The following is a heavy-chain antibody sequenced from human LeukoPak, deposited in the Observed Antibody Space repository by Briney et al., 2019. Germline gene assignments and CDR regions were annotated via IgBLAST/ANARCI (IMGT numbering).Heavy chain of an antibody. CDR2: ISSSGTTI. Sequence: PGGSLRLSCAASGFTFSSYEMNWVRQAPGKGLEWVSYISSSGTTIYYADSVKGRFTISRDNGKNSLYLQMSSLRTEDTALYYCAKEKGSYGSYYFDYWGQGTLVTVSS. CDR1: GFTFSSYE. J-gene: IGHJ4*02. D-gene: IGHD3-10*01. V-gene: IGHV3-48*03. CDR3: AKEKGSYGSYYFDY.